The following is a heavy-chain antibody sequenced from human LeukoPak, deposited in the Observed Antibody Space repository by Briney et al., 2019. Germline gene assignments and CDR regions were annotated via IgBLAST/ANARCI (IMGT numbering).Heavy chain of an antibody. CDR1: GFTLSDYS. J-gene: IGHJ4*02. CDR3: ARDLRYGVVLETNDRGNY. V-gene: IGHV3-21*01. CDR2: ISSDPSYI. D-gene: IGHD5-18*01. Sequence: AGGSLRLSCAASGFTLSDYSMNWVRQAPGKGLEWVSTISSDPSYIYYGASVRGRYTISRDNAENSLFLQMNSLRAEDTAVYYCARDLRYGVVLETNDRGNYWGQGTLVVVSS.